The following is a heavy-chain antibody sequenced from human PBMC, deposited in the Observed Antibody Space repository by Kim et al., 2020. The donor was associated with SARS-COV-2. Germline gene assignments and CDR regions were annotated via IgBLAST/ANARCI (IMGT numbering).Heavy chain of an antibody. D-gene: IGHD3-10*01. CDR3: ARAAGSGSYLRYYYYYGMDV. V-gene: IGHV1-46*01. CDR1: GYTFTSYY. CDR2: INPSGGST. Sequence: ASVKVSCKASGYTFTSYYMHWVRQAPGQGLEWMGIINPSGGSTSYAQKFQGRVTMTRDTSTSTVYMELSSLRSEDTAVYYCARAAGSGSYLRYYYYYGMDVWGQGTTVTVSS. J-gene: IGHJ6*02.